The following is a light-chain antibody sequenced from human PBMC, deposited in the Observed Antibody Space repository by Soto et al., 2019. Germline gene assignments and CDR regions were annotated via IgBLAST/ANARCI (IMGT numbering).Light chain of an antibody. V-gene: IGKV3-11*01. CDR1: QSVNNY. J-gene: IGKJ5*01. CDR3: QQRSNWPPSVT. Sequence: IVLTQSPATLSLSPGERVTLSCRASQSVNNYLAWYEQKPGQAPRLLIDDVAKRAPGIPARFSGSGSGTDFTLTISSLEPEDFAVYYCQQRSNWPPSVTFGHGTRLEIK. CDR2: DVA.